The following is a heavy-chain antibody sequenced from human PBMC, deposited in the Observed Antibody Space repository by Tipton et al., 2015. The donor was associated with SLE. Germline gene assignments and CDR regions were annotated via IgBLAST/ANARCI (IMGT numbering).Heavy chain of an antibody. CDR2: IYYSGST. J-gene: IGHJ6*02. CDR3: ARSRWNYDSSRYYYYGMDV. V-gene: IGHV4-59*11. Sequence: TLSLTCTVSGGSISSHYWSWIRQPPGKGLEWIGYIYYSGSTNYNPSLKSRVTISVDTPKNQFSLKLSSVTAADTAVYYCARSRWNYDSSRYYYYGMDVWGQGTPVTVSS. D-gene: IGHD3-22*01. CDR1: GGSISSHY.